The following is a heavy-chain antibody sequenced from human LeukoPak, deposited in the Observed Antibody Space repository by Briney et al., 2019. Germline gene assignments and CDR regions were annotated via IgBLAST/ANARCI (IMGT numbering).Heavy chain of an antibody. CDR3: AKSSYYDFWSASNWFDP. CDR1: GFIFSNSA. Sequence: PGGSLRLSCAASGFIFSNSAMNWVRQAPGKGLEWVSSINNDGSYIYYAGSVKGRFTISRDNAKNSLYLRLNSLRVEDTAVYYCAKSSYYDFWSASNWFDPWGQGTLVTVSS. D-gene: IGHD3-3*01. V-gene: IGHV3-21*01. CDR2: INNDGSYI. J-gene: IGHJ5*02.